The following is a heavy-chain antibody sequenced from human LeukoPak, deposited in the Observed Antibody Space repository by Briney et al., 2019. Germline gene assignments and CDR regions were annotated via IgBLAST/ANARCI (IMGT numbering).Heavy chain of an antibody. D-gene: IGHD3-22*01. J-gene: IGHJ4*02. CDR1: GFTFSTYS. CDR2: ISSGSSFI. V-gene: IGHV3-21*01. CDR3: ARESSGYVY. Sequence: PGGSLRLSCAASGFTFSTYSMNWVRQAPGKGLEWVSSISSGSSFIYYADSVKGRFTISRDNAKNSLFLQMNSLRADDTAVYYCARESSGYVYWRQGTLVTVSS.